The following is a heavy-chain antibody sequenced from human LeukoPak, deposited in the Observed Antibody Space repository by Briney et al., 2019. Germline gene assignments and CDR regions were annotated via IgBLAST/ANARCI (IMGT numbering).Heavy chain of an antibody. CDR2: ILYSGST. CDR1: GDSIGRSSYY. J-gene: IGHJ5*01. V-gene: IGHV4-39*07. D-gene: IGHD1-26*01. CDR3: ARQVALVEPTDPNWFDS. Sequence: SETLSLTCNVSGDSIGRSSYYWGWIRQTPERGLEWIGSILYSGSTYYTPSLKSRVIMSLDTSKNQFSLRLTSVTAADTAVYYCARQVALVEPTDPNWFDSWGQGTLVTVSS.